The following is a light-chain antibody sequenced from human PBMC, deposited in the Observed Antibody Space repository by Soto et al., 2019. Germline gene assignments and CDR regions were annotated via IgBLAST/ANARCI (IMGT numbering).Light chain of an antibody. Sequence: DVVLTQSPLSLPVTLGQSASISCRSRQSLVYSDGNTYLSWFHQRPGQSPRRLIYKVSVRDPGVPDRFSGIVSVTGFTLRISRVEAEDVGVYYCLQGTHRPPYTFGQGTKLEI. CDR2: KVS. J-gene: IGKJ2*01. CDR1: QSLVYSDGNTY. CDR3: LQGTHRPPYT. V-gene: IGKV2-30*01.